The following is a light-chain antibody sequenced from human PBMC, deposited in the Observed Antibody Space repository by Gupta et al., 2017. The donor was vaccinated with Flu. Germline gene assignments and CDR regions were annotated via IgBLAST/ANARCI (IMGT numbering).Light chain of an antibody. V-gene: IGLV3-21*03. CDR3: QVWDSSSDFVA. CDR2: DDS. CDR1: NIGNKV. Sequence: SYVLAQPPSVSVAPEKTARITCGGNNIGNKVVSWYQQRPGQAPVLVVSDDSVPPSGIPERFSGSNSETTATLTISRVEAGDEAAYYCQVWDSSSDFVAFGGGTELTVL. J-gene: IGLJ2*01.